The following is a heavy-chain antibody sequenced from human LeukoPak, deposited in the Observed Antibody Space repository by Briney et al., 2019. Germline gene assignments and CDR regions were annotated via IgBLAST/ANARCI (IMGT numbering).Heavy chain of an antibody. CDR3: ARLNSNYDYYYGMDV. CDR2: IYYSGST. D-gene: IGHD4-11*01. J-gene: IGHJ6*02. Sequence: SETLSLTCAVYGGSFSGYYWGWIRQPPGKGLEWIGSIYYSGSTYYNPSLKSRVTISVDTSKNQFSLKLSSVTAADTAVYYCARLNSNYDYYYGMDVWGQGTTVTVSS. CDR1: GGSFSGYY. V-gene: IGHV4-39*01.